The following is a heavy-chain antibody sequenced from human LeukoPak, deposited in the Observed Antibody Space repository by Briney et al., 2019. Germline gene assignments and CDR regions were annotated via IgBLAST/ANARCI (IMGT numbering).Heavy chain of an antibody. Sequence: PGGSLRLSCAASGFTFSSYAMSWVRQAPGKGLEWVSAISGSGGSTYYADSVKGRFTISRDNAKNSLYLQMNSLRAEDTAVYYCARRGESSGYAQDYWGQGTLVTVSS. D-gene: IGHD3-22*01. V-gene: IGHV3-23*01. CDR3: ARRGESSGYAQDY. CDR2: ISGSGGST. J-gene: IGHJ4*02. CDR1: GFTFSSYA.